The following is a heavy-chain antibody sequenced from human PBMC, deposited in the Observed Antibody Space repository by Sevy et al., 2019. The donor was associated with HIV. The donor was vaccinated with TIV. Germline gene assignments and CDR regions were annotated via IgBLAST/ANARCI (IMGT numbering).Heavy chain of an antibody. CDR1: VFTFISYA. CDR2: ITGSGGTT. J-gene: IGHJ4*02. D-gene: IGHD3-3*01. V-gene: IGHV3-23*01. Sequence: GGSLRLSCAASVFTFISYAMSWVRQAPGKGLEWVSAITGSGGTTYYADSVRGRFTISRDNSNNTLYLQMTSLGAEDTAVYYCAKGSLEWLSALDYWGQGTLVTVSS. CDR3: AKGSLEWLSALDY.